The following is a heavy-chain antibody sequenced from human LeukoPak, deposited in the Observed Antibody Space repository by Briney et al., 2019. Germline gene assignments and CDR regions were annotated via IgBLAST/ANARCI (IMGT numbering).Heavy chain of an antibody. V-gene: IGHV1-18*01. D-gene: IGHD6-19*01. CDR2: ISAYNGNT. CDR3: ARELREMYSSGWFTAQDYYYYGMDV. J-gene: IGHJ6*02. CDR1: GYLFTSYG. Sequence: GASVKVSCKASGYLFTSYGISWVRQAPGQGLEWMGWISAYNGNTNYAQKRQGRVTMTTDTSTSTAYMELRSLRSDDTAVYYCARELREMYSSGWFTAQDYYYYGMDVWGQGTTVTVSS.